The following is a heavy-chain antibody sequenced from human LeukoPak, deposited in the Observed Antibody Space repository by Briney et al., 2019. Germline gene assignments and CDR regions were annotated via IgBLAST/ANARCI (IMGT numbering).Heavy chain of an antibody. D-gene: IGHD6-13*01. J-gene: IGHJ4*02. V-gene: IGHV3-30-3*01. Sequence: PGGSLRLSCAASGFTFSSYAMHWVRQAPGKGLEWVAVISYDGSNKYYADSVKGRFTISRDNSKNTLYLQMNSLRAEDTAVYYSARLPLYSSSFGGPFDYWGQGTLVTVSS. CDR2: ISYDGSNK. CDR1: GFTFSSYA. CDR3: ARLPLYSSSFGGPFDY.